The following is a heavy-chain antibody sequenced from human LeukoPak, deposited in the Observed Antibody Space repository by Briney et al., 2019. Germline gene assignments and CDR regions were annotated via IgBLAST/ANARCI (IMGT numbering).Heavy chain of an antibody. CDR3: ARGPGDYSKTFDS. Sequence: GGSLRLSCAASGFTFSSYWMHWVRQAPGKGLVWVSRINSDGSSTSYADSVKGRFTISRDNAKNTLYLQMNSLRAEDTAVYYCARGPGDYSKTFDSWGQGTLVTVSS. CDR2: INSDGSST. D-gene: IGHD4-11*01. CDR1: GFTFSSYW. J-gene: IGHJ4*02. V-gene: IGHV3-74*01.